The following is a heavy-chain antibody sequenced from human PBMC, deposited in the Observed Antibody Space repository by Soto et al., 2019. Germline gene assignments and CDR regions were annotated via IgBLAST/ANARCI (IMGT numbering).Heavy chain of an antibody. V-gene: IGHV3-30*18. CDR1: GFTFSSYG. J-gene: IGHJ6*02. D-gene: IGHD2-2*01. CDR2: ISYDGSNK. CDR3: AKKALVGISTSLAGYYYGMDV. Sequence: QVQLVESGGGVVQPGRSLRLSCAASGFTFSSYGMHWVRQAPGKGLEWVAVISYDGSNKYYADSVKGRFTISRDNSKNTLYLQMNSLRAEDTAVYYCAKKALVGISTSLAGYYYGMDVWGQGTTVTVSS.